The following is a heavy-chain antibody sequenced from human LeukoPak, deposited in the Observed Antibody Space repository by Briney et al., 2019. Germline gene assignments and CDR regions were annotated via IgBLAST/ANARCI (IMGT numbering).Heavy chain of an antibody. CDR3: ARGPYCSGGTCYSQYFDY. V-gene: IGHV1-18*01. J-gene: IGHJ4*02. CDR2: ISAYNGNT. CDR1: GYTFTSYG. D-gene: IGHD2-15*01. Sequence: ASVKVSCKASGYTFTSYGISWVRQAPGQGLEWMGWISAYNGNTNYAQKLQGRVTMTTDTSTSTAHMELRSLRSDDTAVYYCARGPYCSGGTCYSQYFDYWGQGTLVTVSS.